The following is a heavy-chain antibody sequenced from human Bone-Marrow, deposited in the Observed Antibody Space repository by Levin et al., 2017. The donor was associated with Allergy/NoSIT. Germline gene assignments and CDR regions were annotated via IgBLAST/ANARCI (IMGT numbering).Heavy chain of an antibody. V-gene: IGHV3-23*01. J-gene: IGHJ3*02. CDR2: ISGSDGST. Sequence: SCAASGFTFSTYAMNWVRQAPGKGLEWVSGISGSDGSTYYADSVKGRFTISRDDSRNTLYLQMNSLRVDDTAVYYCAKGGWTDTVIVCACDSWGQGTMVTVSS. CDR3: AKGGWTDTVIVCACDS. CDR1: GFTFSTYA. D-gene: IGHD6-19*01.